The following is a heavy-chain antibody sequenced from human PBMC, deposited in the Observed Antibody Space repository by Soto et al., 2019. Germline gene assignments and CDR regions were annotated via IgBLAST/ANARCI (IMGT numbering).Heavy chain of an antibody. CDR1: GYTFTSYG. D-gene: IGHD3-3*01. CDR3: ARDILNYYDFWSGYYGFFDY. V-gene: IGHV1-18*04. CDR2: ISAYNGNT. J-gene: IGHJ4*02. Sequence: ASVKVSCKASGYTFTSYGISWVRQARGQGLEWMGWISAYNGNTNYAQKLQGRVTMTTDTSTSTAYMELRSLRSDDTAVYYCARDILNYYDFWSGYYGFFDYWGQGTLVTVSS.